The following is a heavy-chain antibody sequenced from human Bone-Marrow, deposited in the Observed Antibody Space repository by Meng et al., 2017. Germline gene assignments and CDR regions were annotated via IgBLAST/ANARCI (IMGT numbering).Heavy chain of an antibody. CDR1: GFTFSSYA. D-gene: IGHD1-26*01. CDR3: VSEVGATGASY. CDR2: IWYDGSNK. Sequence: GESLKISCAASGFTFSSYAMHWVRQAPGKGLEWVAVIWYDGSNKYYADSVKGRFTISRDNSKNTLYLQMNSLRAEDTAVYYCVSEVGATGASYWGQGTLVTVSS. J-gene: IGHJ4*02. V-gene: IGHV3-33*08.